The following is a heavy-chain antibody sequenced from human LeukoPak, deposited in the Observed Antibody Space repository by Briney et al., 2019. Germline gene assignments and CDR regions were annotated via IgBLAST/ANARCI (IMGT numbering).Heavy chain of an antibody. CDR2: IGGSGGNT. J-gene: IGHJ4*02. D-gene: IGHD3-10*01. Sequence: GCLRLSRGPSGFTSSIYAMSSGRQGPLKGLEWVSAIGGSGGNTDYADSVKGRFIISRDNSKNAVYLQMNSLRAEDSAVYYCAKHRMARRVIMDYYFDDWGQGTLVTVSS. CDR1: GFTSSIYA. V-gene: IGHV3-23*01. CDR3: AKHRMARRVIMDYYFDD.